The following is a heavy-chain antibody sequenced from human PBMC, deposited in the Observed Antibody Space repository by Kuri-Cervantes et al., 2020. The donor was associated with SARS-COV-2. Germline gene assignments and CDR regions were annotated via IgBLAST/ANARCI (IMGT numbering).Heavy chain of an antibody. V-gene: IGHV3-30*07. J-gene: IGHJ4*02. D-gene: IGHD6-13*01. Sequence: GGSLRLSCAASGFTFSSYAMHWVRQAPGKGLEWVAVISYDGSNKYYADSVKGRFTISKDNSKNMLYLQMNSLRAEDTAVYYCATDRGSSPFDYWGQGTLVTVSS. CDR1: GFTFSSYA. CDR2: ISYDGSNK. CDR3: ATDRGSSPFDY.